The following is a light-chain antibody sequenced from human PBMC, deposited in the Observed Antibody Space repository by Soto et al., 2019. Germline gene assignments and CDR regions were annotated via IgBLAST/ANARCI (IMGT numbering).Light chain of an antibody. CDR2: GVS. J-gene: IGKJ3*01. CDR3: QHYSYSRYFS. Sequence: EIVLTQSPGTLSLSPGERATLSCRASESVSHNYLAWYQQKPGQAPRLLIYGVSYRATGIPDRFSGSGSGTDFTLTISRLEPEYFAVYYCQHYSYSRYFSFGPGTKVEIK. V-gene: IGKV3-20*01. CDR1: ESVSHNY.